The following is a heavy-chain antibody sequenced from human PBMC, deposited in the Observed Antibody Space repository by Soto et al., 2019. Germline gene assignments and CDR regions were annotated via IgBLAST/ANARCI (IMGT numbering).Heavy chain of an antibody. J-gene: IGHJ4*02. CDR3: AHCRGGVASF. CDR2: VYWDDSK. V-gene: IGHV2-5*02. Sequence: QITLNESGPTLVKPTQTLTLTCTFSGFSVSTRDVGVGWIRQPPGEALEWLGVVYWDDSKTYSPSLESRLTITKDTSKSQVVLRMTKMDPVDTATYYCAHCRGGVASFWGQGTLVTVSS. D-gene: IGHD2-2*01. CDR1: GFSVSTRDVG.